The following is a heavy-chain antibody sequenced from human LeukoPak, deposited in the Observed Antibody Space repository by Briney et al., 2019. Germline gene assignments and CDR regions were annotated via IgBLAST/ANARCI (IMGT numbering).Heavy chain of an antibody. J-gene: IGHJ4*02. CDR3: AKGVAVASPYYFDY. V-gene: IGHV3-23*01. Sequence: GGSLRLSCAASGFTFSSYAMSWVRQAPGKGLEWVSPISGSGSSTYYADSVEGRFTISRDNSKNTLYLQMSSLRAEDTAVYYCAKGVAVASPYYFDYWGQGTLVTVSS. CDR1: GFTFSSYA. CDR2: ISGSGSST. D-gene: IGHD6-19*01.